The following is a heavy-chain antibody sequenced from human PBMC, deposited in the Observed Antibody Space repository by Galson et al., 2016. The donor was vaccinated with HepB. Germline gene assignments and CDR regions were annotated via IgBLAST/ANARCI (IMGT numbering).Heavy chain of an antibody. CDR1: GFTFNTYT. V-gene: IGHV3-21*01. Sequence: SLRLSCAGTGFTFNTYTINWVRQAPGQGLEWVASISSGNSYINYADPIRGRFSISRDNTENSVYLQMYSLRVEDTAIYYCGRDQGGDWLEEKYHYHYGMDVWGGGTTVTVSA. CDR3: GRDQGGDWLEEKYHYHYGMDV. CDR2: ISSGNSYI. J-gene: IGHJ6*04. D-gene: IGHD2-21*02.